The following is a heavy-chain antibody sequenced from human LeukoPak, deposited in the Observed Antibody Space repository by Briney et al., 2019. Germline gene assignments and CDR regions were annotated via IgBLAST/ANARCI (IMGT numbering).Heavy chain of an antibody. Sequence: SETLSLTCAVYGGSFSGYYWSWIRQPPGKGLEWIGEINHSGSTNYNPSLKSRVTISVDTSKNQFSLKLSSVTAADTAVYYCARAAGVSYYYDSSGYLDWGQGTLVTVSS. J-gene: IGHJ4*02. V-gene: IGHV4-34*01. CDR2: INHSGST. CDR3: ARAAGVSYYYDSSGYLD. CDR1: GGSFSGYY. D-gene: IGHD3-22*01.